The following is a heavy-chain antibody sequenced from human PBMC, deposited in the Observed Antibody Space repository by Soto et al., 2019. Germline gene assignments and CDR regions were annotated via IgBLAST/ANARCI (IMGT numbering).Heavy chain of an antibody. V-gene: IGHV3-30*18. CDR3: AKGGSRRSGYYYGMDV. CDR1: GFTFSSYG. J-gene: IGHJ6*02. Sequence: GGSLRLSCAASGFTFSSYGMHWVRQAPGKGLEWVAVISYDGSNKYYADSVKGRFTISRDNSKNTLYLQMNSLRAEDTAVYYRAKGGSRRSGYYYGMDVWGQGTTVTVSS. D-gene: IGHD3-3*01. CDR2: ISYDGSNK.